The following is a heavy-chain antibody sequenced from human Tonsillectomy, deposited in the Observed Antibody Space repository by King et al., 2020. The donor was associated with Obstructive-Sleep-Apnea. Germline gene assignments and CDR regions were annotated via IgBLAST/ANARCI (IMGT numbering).Heavy chain of an antibody. J-gene: IGHJ3*02. CDR2: ISGHNGDT. Sequence: QLVQSGGEVKKPGASVRVSCKASGYNFKTYGLSWVRQAPGQGLEWRGWISGHNGDTTYAQRLRGRVVMTADTTTSTAYMELSSLTPDDTAVYYCARDLFYYNSGTSYEDTFDIWGQGTMVTVSS. CDR1: GYNFKTYG. D-gene: IGHD3-10*01. CDR3: ARDLFYYNSGTSYEDTFDI. V-gene: IGHV1-18*01.